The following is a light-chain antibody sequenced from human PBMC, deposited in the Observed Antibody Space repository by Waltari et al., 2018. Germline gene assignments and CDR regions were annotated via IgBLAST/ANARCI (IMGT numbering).Light chain of an antibody. CDR2: DVT. CDR3: SSYTSSSTPLV. V-gene: IGLV2-14*03. J-gene: IGLJ2*01. CDR1: SRDDGAYNY. Sequence: QSALTQPASVSGSPGQSITISCTGPSRDDGAYNYVSWYQQHPGQAPKLMIYDVTSRPAGVSNRFSGSKSGNTASLTISGLQAEDEADYYCSSYTSSSTPLVFGGGTKLTVL.